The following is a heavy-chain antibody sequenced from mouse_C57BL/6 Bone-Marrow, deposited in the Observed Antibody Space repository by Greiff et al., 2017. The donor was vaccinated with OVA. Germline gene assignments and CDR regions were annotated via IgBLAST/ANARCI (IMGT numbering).Heavy chain of an antibody. CDR3: ARGYGSSYGWYFDV. V-gene: IGHV1-69*01. CDR2: IDPSDSYT. D-gene: IGHD1-1*01. CDR1: GYTFTSYW. J-gene: IGHJ1*03. Sequence: QVQLKQPGAEPVMPGASVKLSCKASGYTFTSYWMHWVKQRPGQGLEWIGEIDPSDSYTNYNQKFKGKSTLTVDKSSSTAYMQLSSLTSEDSAVYYCARGYGSSYGWYFDVWGTGTTVTVSA.